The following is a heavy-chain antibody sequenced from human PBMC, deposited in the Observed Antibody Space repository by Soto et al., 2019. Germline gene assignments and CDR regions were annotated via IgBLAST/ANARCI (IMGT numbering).Heavy chain of an antibody. CDR1: GYTFTSYY. J-gene: IGHJ4*02. Sequence: ASVKVSCKASGYTFTSYYIHWVRQAPGQGLEWMGIIIPSDAYTTYAQKFQGRVTMTRDTSTSTVYMELSSLRSEDTAVYYCPREVGATDFWGPAPMVTVST. V-gene: IGHV1-46*01. CDR2: IIPSDAYT. CDR3: PREVGATDF. D-gene: IGHD1-26*01.